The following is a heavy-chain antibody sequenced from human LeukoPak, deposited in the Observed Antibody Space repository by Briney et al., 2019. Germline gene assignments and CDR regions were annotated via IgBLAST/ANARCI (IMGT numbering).Heavy chain of an antibody. Sequence: SQTLSLTCAVSGGSISSGGYSWIRIRQPPGKGLEWIGYIYHSGSTYYNPSLKSRVTISIDRSKNQSSLKLSSVTAADTAVYYCAGGRFGELFFDYWGQGTLVTVSS. CDR1: GGSISSGGYS. D-gene: IGHD3-10*01. V-gene: IGHV4-30-2*01. J-gene: IGHJ4*02. CDR2: IYHSGST. CDR3: AGGRFGELFFDY.